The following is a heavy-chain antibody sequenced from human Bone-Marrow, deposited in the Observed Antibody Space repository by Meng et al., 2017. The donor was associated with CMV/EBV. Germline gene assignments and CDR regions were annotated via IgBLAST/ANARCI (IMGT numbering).Heavy chain of an antibody. CDR2: ISAYNGNT. D-gene: IGHD3-3*01. CDR3: ARSLGDFWSGYWDYYYYGMDV. Sequence: ASVKVSCKASGYTFTSYGISWVRQAPGQGLEWMGWISAYNGNTNYAQKFQGRVTMTRDTSISTAYMELSRLRSDDTAVYYCARSLGDFWSGYWDYYYYGMDVWGQGTTVTVSS. V-gene: IGHV1-18*01. J-gene: IGHJ6*02. CDR1: GYTFTSYG.